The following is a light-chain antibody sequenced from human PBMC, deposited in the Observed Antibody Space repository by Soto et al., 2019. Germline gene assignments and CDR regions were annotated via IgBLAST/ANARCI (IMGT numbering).Light chain of an antibody. CDR2: GAS. Sequence: IMMTQSLATLSVSPGERATLSCRASQSVSSSYLAWYQQKPGQAPRLLIYGASSRATGIPDRFSGSGSGTDFTLTISRLEPEDFAVYYCQQYGSSPLTFGGGTKVDIK. CDR3: QQYGSSPLT. V-gene: IGKV3-20*01. J-gene: IGKJ4*01. CDR1: QSVSSSY.